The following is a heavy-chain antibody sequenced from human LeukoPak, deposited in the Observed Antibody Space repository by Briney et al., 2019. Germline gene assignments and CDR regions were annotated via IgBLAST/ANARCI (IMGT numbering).Heavy chain of an antibody. D-gene: IGHD2-15*01. Sequence: ASVKVSCKASGYTFTAYQMHWVRQAPGQGPEWMGRINPYTGGTDYAQKFQGRVSMTRDTSISTVYLELSRLKSDDTAVYYCARHACSATSCSGFDVRGQGTMLTVSS. CDR1: GYTFTAYQ. J-gene: IGHJ3*01. V-gene: IGHV1-2*06. CDR2: INPYTGGT. CDR3: ARHACSATSCSGFDV.